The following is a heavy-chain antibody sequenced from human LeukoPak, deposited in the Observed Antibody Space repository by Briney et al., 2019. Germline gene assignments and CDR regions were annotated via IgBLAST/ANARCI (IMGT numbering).Heavy chain of an antibody. CDR1: GFTFDDYL. D-gene: IGHD3-10*01. CDR2: ISGNGATT. CDR3: AKGVDFYASGSLFSPFYV. J-gene: IGHJ3*01. V-gene: IGHV3-43*01. Sequence: GGSLRLSCSASGFTFDDYLMHWVRQVPGRGLEWVSLISGNGATTYYADAVKGRFTVFRDNSKNTVDLQMDSLRGDDSALYYCAKGVDFYASGSLFSPFYVWGQGTTVTVSS.